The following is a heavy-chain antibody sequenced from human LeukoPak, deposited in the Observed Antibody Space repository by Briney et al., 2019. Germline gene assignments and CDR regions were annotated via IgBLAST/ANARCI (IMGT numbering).Heavy chain of an antibody. D-gene: IGHD2-2*01. CDR2: IYYSGST. CDR3: ARSRIVVVPAAITQGYYGMGV. Sequence: SETLSLTCTVSGGSISSSSYYWGWIRQPPGKGLEWIGSIYYSGSTYYNPSLKSRVTISVDTSKNQFSLKLSSVTAADTAVYYCARSRIVVVPAAITQGYYGMGVWGQGTTVTVSS. J-gene: IGHJ6*02. CDR1: GGSISSSSYY. V-gene: IGHV4-39*01.